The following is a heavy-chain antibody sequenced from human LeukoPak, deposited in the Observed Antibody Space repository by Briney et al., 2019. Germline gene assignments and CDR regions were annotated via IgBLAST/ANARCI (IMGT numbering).Heavy chain of an antibody. CDR1: GYTFTSYD. CDR3: ARVYDFWSGYYRGYYYGMDV. V-gene: IGHV1-8*02. D-gene: IGHD3-3*01. J-gene: IGHJ6*02. CDR2: MNPNSGNT. Sequence: ASVKVSCKASGYTFTSYDINWVRQATGQGLEWMGWMNPNSGNTGYAQKFQGRVTMTRNTSISTAYMELSSLRSEDTAVYYCARVYDFWSGYYRGYYYGMDVWGQGTTVTVSS.